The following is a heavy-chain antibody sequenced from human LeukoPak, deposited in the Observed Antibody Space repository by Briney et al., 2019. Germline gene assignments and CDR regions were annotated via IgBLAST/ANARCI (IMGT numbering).Heavy chain of an antibody. Sequence: SETLSLTCTVSGGSVSSGSYYWSWIRQPPGKGLEWIGYIYYSGSTNDNPSLKSRVTISVDTSKNQFSLKLSSVTAADTAVYYCASELYYYDSSGYYWFDYWGQGTLVTVSS. CDR1: GGSVSSGSYY. J-gene: IGHJ4*02. V-gene: IGHV4-61*01. CDR3: ASELYYYDSSGYYWFDY. D-gene: IGHD3-22*01. CDR2: IYYSGST.